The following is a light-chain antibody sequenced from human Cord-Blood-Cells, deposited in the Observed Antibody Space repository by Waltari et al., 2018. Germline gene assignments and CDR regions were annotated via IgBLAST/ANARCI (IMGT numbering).Light chain of an antibody. CDR3: QSYDSSNWV. Sequence: FLPPPPHSSSESPRTTVTIPCAGTSGPSSRSYVQWYQQRPGSAPTTVIYEDNQSPSGVPDRFSGPIDSSSNSASLTISGLKTEDEADYYCQSYDSSNWVCGGGTKLTVL. CDR1: SGPSSRSY. J-gene: IGLJ3*02. CDR2: EDN. V-gene: IGLV6-57*02.